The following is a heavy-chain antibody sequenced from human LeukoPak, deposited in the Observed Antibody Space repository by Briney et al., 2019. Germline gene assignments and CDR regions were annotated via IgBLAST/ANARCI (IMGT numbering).Heavy chain of an antibody. Sequence: GGSLRLSCAASGFTFSSSAMSWVRQAPGKGLEWVSGIGGSGAGTYYAVSVKGRFTISRDNSKNTLYLQMNSLRAEDTAVYYCASIRGLGSSYYYDSSGAEQDYWGQGTLVTVSS. V-gene: IGHV3-23*01. D-gene: IGHD3-22*01. CDR1: GFTFSSSA. CDR2: IGGSGAGT. J-gene: IGHJ4*02. CDR3: ASIRGLGSSYYYDSSGAEQDY.